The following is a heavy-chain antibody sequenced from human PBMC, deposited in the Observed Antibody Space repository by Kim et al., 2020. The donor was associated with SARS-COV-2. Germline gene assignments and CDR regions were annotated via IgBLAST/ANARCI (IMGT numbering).Heavy chain of an antibody. D-gene: IGHD5-18*01. Sequence: GGSLRLSCAASGFNFNSYEMNWVRQAPGKGLEWVSFICNGGSTIYYADSVKGRFTISIDNSKNSLYLQMNSLRAEDTAVYYCASAKLMNASYGDYAMMGYYYGMDVWGQGNTVTVSS. CDR3: ASAKLMNASYGDYAMMGYYYGMDV. CDR1: GFNFNSYE. J-gene: IGHJ6*02. V-gene: IGHV3-48*03. CDR2: ICNGGSTI.